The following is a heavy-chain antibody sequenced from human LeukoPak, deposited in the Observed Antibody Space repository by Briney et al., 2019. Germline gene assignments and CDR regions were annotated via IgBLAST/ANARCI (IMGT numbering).Heavy chain of an antibody. CDR1: GYTFTSYD. Sequence: ASVKVSCKASGYTFTSYDINWVRQATGQGLEWMGWMNPNSGNTGYAQKFQGRVTMTRNTSISTAYMELSSLRSEDTAVYYCARDSGTGWYYLDWGQGTLVTVSS. CDR3: ARDSGTGWYYLD. V-gene: IGHV1-8*01. CDR2: MNPNSGNT. D-gene: IGHD6-19*01. J-gene: IGHJ4*02.